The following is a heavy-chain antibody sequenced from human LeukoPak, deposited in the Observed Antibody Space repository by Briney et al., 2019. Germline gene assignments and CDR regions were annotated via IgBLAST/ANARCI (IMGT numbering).Heavy chain of an antibody. V-gene: IGHV1-46*01. CDR1: GYTFTSYS. J-gene: IGHJ3*02. CDR3: ARVGHKYSVSYLDAFDI. CDR2: INPSGGST. D-gene: IGHD1-26*01. Sequence: ASVKVSCKASGYTFTSYSMHWVRQAPGQGLEWMGVINPSGGSTSFAQKFQGRVTMTRDTSTSTVYMELSGLRSEDTAVYYCARVGHKYSVSYLDAFDIWGQGTMVTVSS.